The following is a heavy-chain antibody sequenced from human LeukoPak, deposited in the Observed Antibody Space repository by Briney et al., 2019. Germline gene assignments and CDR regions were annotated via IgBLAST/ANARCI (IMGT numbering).Heavy chain of an antibody. D-gene: IGHD3-9*01. J-gene: IGHJ4*02. CDR3: ARLYFDSTYYFDY. Sequence: SVNLSLTCTVYSGSISSGGYYWSWIRQHPGKGLEWSGYIYYSGSTYYNPSLKSRVTISVDTSKNQFSLKLSSVTAADTAVYYCARLYFDSTYYFDYWGQGTLVTVSS. V-gene: IGHV4-31*03. CDR2: IYYSGST. CDR1: SGSISSGGYY.